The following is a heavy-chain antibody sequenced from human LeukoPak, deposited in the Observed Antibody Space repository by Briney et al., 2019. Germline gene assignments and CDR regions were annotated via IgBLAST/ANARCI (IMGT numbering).Heavy chain of an antibody. CDR3: ARDDYYDSSGYYPFDY. CDR2: IIPIFGTA. CDR1: GGTFSSYA. J-gene: IGHJ4*02. V-gene: IGHV1-69*01. D-gene: IGHD3-22*01. Sequence: GASVKVSCKASGGTFSSYAISWVRQAPGQGLEWMGGIIPIFGTANYAQKFQGRVAITADESTSTAYMELSSLRSEDTAVYYCARDDYYDSSGYYPFDYWGQGTLVTVSP.